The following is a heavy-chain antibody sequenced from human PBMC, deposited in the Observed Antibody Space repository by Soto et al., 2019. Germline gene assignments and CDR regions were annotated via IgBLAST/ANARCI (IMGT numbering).Heavy chain of an antibody. J-gene: IGHJ4*02. D-gene: IGHD2-8*01. Sequence: SETLSLTCTVSGGSISSYYWSWIRQPPGKGLEWIGYIYYSGSTNYNPSLKSRVTISVDTSKNQFSLKLSSVTAADTAVYYCARVNGTGFDYWGQGTLVTVSS. CDR2: IYYSGST. V-gene: IGHV4-59*01. CDR1: GGSISSYY. CDR3: ARVNGTGFDY.